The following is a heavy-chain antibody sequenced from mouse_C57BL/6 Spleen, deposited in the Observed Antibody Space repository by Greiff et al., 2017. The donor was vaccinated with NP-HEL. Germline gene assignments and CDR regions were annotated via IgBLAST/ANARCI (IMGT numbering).Heavy chain of an antibody. V-gene: IGHV1-26*01. J-gene: IGHJ4*01. CDR2: INPNNGGT. CDR1: GYTFTDYY. CDR3: ARSNYGSSYDYAMDD. D-gene: IGHD1-1*01. Sequence: EVQLQQSGPELVKPGASVKISCKASGYTFTDYYMNWVKQSHGKSLEWIGDINPNNGGTSYNQKFKGKATLTVDKSSSTAYMELRSLTSEDSAVYYCARSNYGSSYDYAMDDRGQGTSVTVAS.